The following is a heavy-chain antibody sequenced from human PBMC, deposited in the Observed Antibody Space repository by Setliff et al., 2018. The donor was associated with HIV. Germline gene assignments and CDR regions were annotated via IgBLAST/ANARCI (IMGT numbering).Heavy chain of an antibody. CDR2: IYPGDSDT. J-gene: IGHJ6*03. Sequence: PGESLKISCKGSGYSSTSYWIGWVRQMPGKCVEWMGIIYPGDSDTRYSQSFQGQVTISADKSISTAYLQWSSLKASDTAMYYCARHSGSCGWYFSDGYYYYMDVWGKGTTVTVSS. CDR3: ARHSGSCGWYFSDGYYYYMDV. D-gene: IGHD6-19*01. V-gene: IGHV5-51*01. CDR1: GYSSTSYW.